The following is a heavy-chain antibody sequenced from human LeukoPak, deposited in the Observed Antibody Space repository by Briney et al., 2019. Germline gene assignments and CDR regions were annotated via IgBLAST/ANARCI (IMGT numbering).Heavy chain of an antibody. CDR2: IYTSGST. CDR1: GASISSSSYY. Sequence: SETLSLTCTVSGASISSSSYYWGWIRQPPGKGLDWFRRIYTSGSTNYNPSLNRRATMTVDTTKTQFPLKQSSVTAANAADYYWARGGRTARKNNWPTGWFDGGGRRTLVSASS. V-gene: IGHV4-39*06. CDR3: ARGGRTARKNNWPTGWFDG. J-gene: IGHJ2*01. D-gene: IGHD1-1*01.